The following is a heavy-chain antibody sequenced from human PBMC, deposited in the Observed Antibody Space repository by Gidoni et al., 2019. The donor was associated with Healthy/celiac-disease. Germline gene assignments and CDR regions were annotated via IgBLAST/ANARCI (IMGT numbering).Heavy chain of an antibody. D-gene: IGHD4-17*01. CDR2: IYYSGST. CDR3: ARQSGDYELAPVDY. V-gene: IGHV4-39*01. J-gene: IGHJ4*02. Sequence: QLQLQESGPGLVKPSETLSLTCTVSGGSISSSSYYWGWIRQPPGKGLEWIGSIYYSGSTYYNPSLKSRVTISVDTSKNQFSLKLSSVTAADTAVYYCARQSGDYELAPVDYWGQGTLVTVSS. CDR1: GGSISSSSYY.